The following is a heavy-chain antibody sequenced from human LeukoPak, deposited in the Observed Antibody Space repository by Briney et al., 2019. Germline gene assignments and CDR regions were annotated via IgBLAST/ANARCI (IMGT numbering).Heavy chain of an antibody. CDR3: ARGPIVATKALNYYFDY. D-gene: IGHD5-12*01. Sequence: SETLSLTCTVSGGSISSYYWSWIRQPPGKGLEWIGYIYYSGSTNYNPSLKSRVTISVDTSRNQFSLKLSSVTAADTAVYYCARGPIVATKALNYYFDYWGQGTLVTVSS. CDR2: IYYSGST. V-gene: IGHV4-59*01. CDR1: GGSISSYY. J-gene: IGHJ4*02.